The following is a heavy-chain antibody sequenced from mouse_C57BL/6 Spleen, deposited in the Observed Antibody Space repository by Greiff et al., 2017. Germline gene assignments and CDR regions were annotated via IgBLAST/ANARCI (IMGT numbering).Heavy chain of an antibody. CDR2: IDPSDSYT. J-gene: IGHJ4*01. Sequence: QVHVKQSGAALVKPGASVKLSCKASGYTFTSYWMQWVKQRPGQGLEWIGEIDPSDSYTNYNQKFKGKATLTVDTSSSTAYMQLSSLTSEDSAVYYGAREGRTAQATFGVDYWGQGTSVTVSS. V-gene: IGHV1-50*01. CDR1: GYTFTSYW. CDR3: AREGRTAQATFGVDY. D-gene: IGHD3-2*02.